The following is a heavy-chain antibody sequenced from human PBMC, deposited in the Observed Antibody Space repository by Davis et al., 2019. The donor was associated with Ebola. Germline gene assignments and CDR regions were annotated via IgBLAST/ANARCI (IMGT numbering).Heavy chain of an antibody. CDR1: GYTFTTYG. D-gene: IGHD4-17*01. V-gene: IGHV1-2*04. CDR3: ARGVRYGDYFDY. CDR2: INPNSGGT. Sequence: ASVKVSCKASGYTFTTYGISWVRQAPGQGLEWMGWINPNSGGTNYAQKFQGWVTMTRDTSISTAYMELSRLRSDDTAVYYCARGVRYGDYFDYWGQGTLVTVSS. J-gene: IGHJ4*02.